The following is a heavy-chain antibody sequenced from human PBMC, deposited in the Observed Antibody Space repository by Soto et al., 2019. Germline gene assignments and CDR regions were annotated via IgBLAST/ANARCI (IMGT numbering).Heavy chain of an antibody. Sequence: SVKVSCKASGGTFSSYAISWVRQAPGQGLEWMGGIIPIFGTANYAQKFQGRVTITADESTSTAYMELSSLRSEDTAVYYCARDRANYYDSSGYYFHYSGPGTIVTV. CDR2: IIPIFGTA. CDR3: ARDRANYYDSSGYYFHY. J-gene: IGHJ4*02. D-gene: IGHD3-22*01. CDR1: GGTFSSYA. V-gene: IGHV1-69*13.